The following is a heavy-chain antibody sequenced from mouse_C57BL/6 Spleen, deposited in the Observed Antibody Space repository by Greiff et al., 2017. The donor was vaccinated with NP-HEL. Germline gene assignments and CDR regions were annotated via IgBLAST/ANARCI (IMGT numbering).Heavy chain of an antibody. CDR2: IHPNSGST. V-gene: IGHV1-64*01. Sequence: VQLQQPGAELVKPGASVKLSCKASGYTFTSYWMHWVKQRPGQGLEWIGMIHPNSGSTNYNEKFKSKATLTVDKSSSTAYMQLSSLTSEDSAVYYCASFTTVVPSDYYAMDYWGQGTSVTVSS. J-gene: IGHJ4*01. D-gene: IGHD1-1*01. CDR3: ASFTTVVPSDYYAMDY. CDR1: GYTFTSYW.